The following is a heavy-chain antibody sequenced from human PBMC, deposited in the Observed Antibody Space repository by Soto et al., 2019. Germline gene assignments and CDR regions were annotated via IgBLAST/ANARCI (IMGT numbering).Heavy chain of an antibody. J-gene: IGHJ4*02. D-gene: IGHD3-9*01. V-gene: IGHV3-11*06. CDR2: ISSLNQYN. Sequence: QEQLVESGGGLVKPGGSLRLSCAASGFNLDDYYMSWIRQAPGKGLEYIAYISSLNQYNNYADSVKGRFTISIDKAKNSLELQMSSLRSEDTAVYCCVRLVSRRYFDFWGRGTLVSVSS. CDR3: VRLVSRRYFDF. CDR1: GFNLDDYY.